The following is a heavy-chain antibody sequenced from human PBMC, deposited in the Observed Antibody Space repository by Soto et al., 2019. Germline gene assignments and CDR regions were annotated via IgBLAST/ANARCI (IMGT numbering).Heavy chain of an antibody. CDR1: GGSISSYY. D-gene: IGHD5-12*01. J-gene: IGHJ4*02. CDR3: ARHKGDSGYGR. V-gene: IGHV4-59*08. CDR2: IYYSGST. Sequence: PSETLSLTCSVSGGSISSYYWSWIRQPPGKGLEWIGYIYYSGSTNYNPSLKSRVTISVDTSKNQFSLKLSSVTAADTAVYYCARHKGDSGYGRWGQGTLVTVSS.